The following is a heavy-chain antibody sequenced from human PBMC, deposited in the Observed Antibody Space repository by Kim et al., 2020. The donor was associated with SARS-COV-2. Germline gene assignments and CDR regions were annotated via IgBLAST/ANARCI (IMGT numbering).Heavy chain of an antibody. D-gene: IGHD2-2*02. V-gene: IGHV3-23*01. J-gene: IGHJ6*02. CDR3: AKRGYCSSTSCYNPLSYYGMDV. Sequence: GGSLRLSCAASGFTFSSYAMSWVRQAPGKGLEWVSAISGSGGSTYYADSVKGRFTISRDNSKNTLYLQMNSLRAEDTAVYYCAKRGYCSSTSCYNPLSYYGMDVWGQGTTVTVSS. CDR1: GFTFSSYA. CDR2: ISGSGGST.